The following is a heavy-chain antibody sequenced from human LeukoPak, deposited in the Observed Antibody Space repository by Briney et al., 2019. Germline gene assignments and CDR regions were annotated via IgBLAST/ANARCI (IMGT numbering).Heavy chain of an antibody. CDR3: ATHYDSSGYYWNAFDI. J-gene: IGHJ3*02. CDR2: INSDGSST. V-gene: IGHV3-74*01. CDR1: GFTFSSYW. Sequence: GGSLRLSCAASGFTFSSYWVHWVRQAPGKGLVWVSRINSDGSSTSYADSVKGRFTISRDNAKNTLYLQMNSLRAEDTAVYYCATHYDSSGYYWNAFDIWGQGTMVTVSS. D-gene: IGHD3-22*01.